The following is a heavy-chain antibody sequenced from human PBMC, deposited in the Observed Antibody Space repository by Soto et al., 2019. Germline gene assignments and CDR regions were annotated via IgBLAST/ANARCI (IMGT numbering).Heavy chain of an antibody. D-gene: IGHD1-1*01. CDR1: GGSFSGYY. Sequence: SETLSLTCAVYGGSFSGYYWSWIRQPPGKGLEWIGEINHSGSANYNPSLKSRVTISVDTSKNQFSLKLSSVTAADTAVYYCARGPTGTSFDYWGQGTLVTVSS. CDR2: INHSGSA. J-gene: IGHJ4*02. V-gene: IGHV4-34*01. CDR3: ARGPTGTSFDY.